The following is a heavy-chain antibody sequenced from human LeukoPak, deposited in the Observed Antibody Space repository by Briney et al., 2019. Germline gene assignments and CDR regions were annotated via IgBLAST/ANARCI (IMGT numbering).Heavy chain of an antibody. Sequence: GASVKLSCKASGYTFTSYYIHWVRQAPGQGLEWMGIINPSGGSTSYAQKFQGRVTMTRDTSTSTVYMELSSLRSEDTAVYYCAGDGGAAMATDFDYWGQGTLVTVSS. D-gene: IGHD5-18*01. J-gene: IGHJ4*02. CDR2: INPSGGST. CDR3: AGDGGAAMATDFDY. V-gene: IGHV1-46*01. CDR1: GYTFTSYY.